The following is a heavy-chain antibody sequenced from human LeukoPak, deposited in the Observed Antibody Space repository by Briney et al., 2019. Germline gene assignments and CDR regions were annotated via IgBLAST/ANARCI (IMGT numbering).Heavy chain of an antibody. V-gene: IGHV1-2*02. J-gene: IGHJ4*02. D-gene: IGHD2-2*01. CDR1: GYTFTSYY. CDR2: INPNSGGT. Sequence: ASVKVSCKASGYTFTSYYMHWVRQAPGQGLEWMGWINPNSGGTNYAQKFQGRVTMTRDTSISTAYMELSRLRSDDTAVYYCARDIVVVPAASHGDYWGQGTLVTVSS. CDR3: ARDIVVVPAASHGDY.